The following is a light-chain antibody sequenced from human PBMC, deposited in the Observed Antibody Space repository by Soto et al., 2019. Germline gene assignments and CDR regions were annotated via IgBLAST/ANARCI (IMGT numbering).Light chain of an antibody. CDR1: SSDAGGYDY. CDR3: NSYTSSVTHV. Sequence: QSALTQPASVSGSPGQSITISCTGTSSDAGGYDYVSWYQQHSGKAPKLMIYDVSNRPSGVSNRFSGSKSGNTASLTISGLQAEDEADYYCNSYTSSVTHVFGTGTKLTVL. CDR2: DVS. V-gene: IGLV2-14*03. J-gene: IGLJ1*01.